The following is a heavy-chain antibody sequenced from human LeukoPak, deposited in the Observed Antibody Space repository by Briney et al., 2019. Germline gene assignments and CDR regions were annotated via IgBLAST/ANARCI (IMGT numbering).Heavy chain of an antibody. V-gene: IGHV4-39*01. CDR3: ARGDYYDSSGYQSPSFDY. Sequence: SETLSLTCTVSGDSISSSSYYWGWIRQPPGKGLEWIGSIYYSGSTYYNPSLKSRVTISVDTSKNQFSLKLSSVTAADTAVYYCARGDYYDSSGYQSPSFDYWGQGTLVTVSS. CDR2: IYYSGST. CDR1: GDSISSSSYY. D-gene: IGHD3-22*01. J-gene: IGHJ4*02.